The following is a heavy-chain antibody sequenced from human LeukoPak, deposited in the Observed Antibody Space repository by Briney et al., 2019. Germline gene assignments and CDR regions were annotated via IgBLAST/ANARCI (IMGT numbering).Heavy chain of an antibody. CDR2: ISGSGGST. D-gene: IGHD4-17*01. Sequence: GGSLRLSCAASGFTFSSYAMSWVRQAPGKGLEWVSAISGSGGSTYYADSVKGQFTISRDNSKNTLYLQMNSLRAEDTAVYYCARTVSLDYYGMDVWGQGTTVTVSS. J-gene: IGHJ6*02. CDR1: GFTFSSYA. V-gene: IGHV3-23*01. CDR3: ARTVSLDYYGMDV.